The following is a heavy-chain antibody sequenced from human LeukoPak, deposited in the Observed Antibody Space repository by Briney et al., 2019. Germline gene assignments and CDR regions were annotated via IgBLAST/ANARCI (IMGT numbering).Heavy chain of an antibody. J-gene: IGHJ5*02. CDR2: MNPNSGNT. D-gene: IGHD3-3*01. CDR3: ARGSGRITIFGVVIILGRFDP. V-gene: IGHV1-8*03. Sequence: VASVKVSCKASGYTFTSYDINWVRQATGQGVEWMGWMNPNSGNTGYAQKFQGRVTITRNASISTAYMELSSLRSEDTAVYDCARGSGRITIFGVVIILGRFDPWGQGNLVTVPS. CDR1: GYTFTSYD.